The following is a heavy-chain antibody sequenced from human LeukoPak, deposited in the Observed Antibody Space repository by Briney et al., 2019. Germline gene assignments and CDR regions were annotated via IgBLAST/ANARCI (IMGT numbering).Heavy chain of an antibody. D-gene: IGHD2-2*01. J-gene: IGHJ4*02. CDR2: IYYSGST. CDR1: GVSISSYY. V-gene: IGHV4-59*01. Sequence: SETLSLTCTVSGVSISSYYWSWIRQPPGKGLEWIGYIYYSGSTNYNPSLKSRVTISVDTSKNQFSLKLSSVTAADTAVYYCARDGSTSRYQHYFDYWGQGTLVTVS. CDR3: ARDGSTSRYQHYFDY.